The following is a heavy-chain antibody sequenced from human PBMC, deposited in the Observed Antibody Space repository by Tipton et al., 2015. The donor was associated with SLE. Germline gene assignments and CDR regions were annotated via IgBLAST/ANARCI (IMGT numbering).Heavy chain of an antibody. CDR1: GYSISSGYY. CDR2: IYYSGST. V-gene: IGHV4-38-2*01. Sequence: LRLSCAVSGYSISSGYYWGWIRQPPGKGLEWIGYIYYSGSTNYNPSLKSRVTVSVDTSKNQFSLKLSSGTAADTAVYCCARGRFPAAGTAFDIWGQGTMVTVSS. CDR3: ARGRFPAAGTAFDI. D-gene: IGHD6-13*01. J-gene: IGHJ3*02.